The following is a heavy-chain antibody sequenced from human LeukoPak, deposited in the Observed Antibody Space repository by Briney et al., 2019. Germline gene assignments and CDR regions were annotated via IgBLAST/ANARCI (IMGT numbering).Heavy chain of an antibody. CDR3: TTGITYYDFWSVLS. D-gene: IGHD3-3*01. CDR2: IKSKTDGGTT. J-gene: IGHJ4*02. V-gene: IGHV3-15*01. CDR1: GFTFSNAR. Sequence: GGSLRLSCAASGFTFSNARMSWVRQAPGKGLEWVGRIKSKTDGGTTDYAAPVKGRFTISRDDSKNTLYLQMNSLKTEDTAVYYCTTGITYYDFWSVLSWGQGTLVTVSS.